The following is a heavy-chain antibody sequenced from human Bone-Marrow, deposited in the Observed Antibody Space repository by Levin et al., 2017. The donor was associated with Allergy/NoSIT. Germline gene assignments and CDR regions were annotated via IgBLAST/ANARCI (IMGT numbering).Heavy chain of an antibody. CDR3: ARHSKNHYYDGLDV. CDR1: GGSINFYY. CDR2: IYYRGNV. Sequence: SQTLSLTCTVSGGSINFYYWSWIRQPPGEGLELIGNIYYRGNVNYNPSLKSRVTMSLDTSKNQLYLSLSSVTAADTAVYFCARHSKNHYYDGLDVWGPGTTVSVSS. D-gene: IGHD5-18*01. V-gene: IGHV4-59*01. J-gene: IGHJ6*02.